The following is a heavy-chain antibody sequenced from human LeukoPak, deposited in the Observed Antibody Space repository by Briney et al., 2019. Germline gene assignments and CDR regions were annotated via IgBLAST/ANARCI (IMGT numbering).Heavy chain of an antibody. Sequence: GGSLRLSCAASGFTFSSYSMNWVRQAPGKGLEWVSYISSSSSTIYYADSVKGRFTISRDNAKNSLYLQMNSLRAEDTAVYYCARVPPSLLYYYGMDVWGQGTTVTVSS. CDR2: ISSSSSTI. D-gene: IGHD1-26*01. CDR3: ARVPPSLLYYYGMDV. V-gene: IGHV3-48*04. CDR1: GFTFSSYS. J-gene: IGHJ6*02.